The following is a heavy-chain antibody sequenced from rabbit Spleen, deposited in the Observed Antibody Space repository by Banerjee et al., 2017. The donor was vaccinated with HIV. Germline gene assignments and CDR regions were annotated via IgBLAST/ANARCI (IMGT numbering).Heavy chain of an antibody. Sequence: QEQLAESGGGLVQPGGSLKLSCKASGFDFSNNVYMCWVRQAPGKGPEWIACIYAVSSGVSYYASWVNGRFTISSHDAQNTLYLQLNSLTAADTATYFCVRARPYPFVLWGQGTLVTVS. CDR1: GFDFSNNVY. V-gene: IGHV1S43*01. J-gene: IGHJ3*01. CDR2: IYAVSSGVS. D-gene: IGHD1-1*01. CDR3: VRARPYPFVL.